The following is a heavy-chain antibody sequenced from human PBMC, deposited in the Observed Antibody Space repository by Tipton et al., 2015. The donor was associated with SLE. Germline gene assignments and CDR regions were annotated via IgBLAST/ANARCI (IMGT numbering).Heavy chain of an antibody. Sequence: TLSLTCVVYDESFSGYYWSWIRQPPGKGLEWIGEINHSGSTNYNPSLKSRVTISVDTSKNQFSLKLSSVTAADTAVYYCARGGELLPNWFDPWGQGTLVTVSS. D-gene: IGHD1-26*01. CDR1: DESFSGYY. V-gene: IGHV4-34*01. CDR3: ARGGELLPNWFDP. J-gene: IGHJ5*02. CDR2: INHSGST.